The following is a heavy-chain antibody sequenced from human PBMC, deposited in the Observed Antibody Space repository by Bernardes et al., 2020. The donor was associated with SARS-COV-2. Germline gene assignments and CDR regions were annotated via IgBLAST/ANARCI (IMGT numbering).Heavy chain of an antibody. CDR2: ICYDGSNK. J-gene: IGHJ6*02. Sequence: PCKGLECISFICYDGSNKYSADSVNGRFTISRDNTKNTLYLQMNTLRAEDTAVYYCARDGSGWYYYYYGMDVWGQGTTVTVSS. CDR3: ARDGSGWYYYYYGMDV. V-gene: IGHV3-33*01. D-gene: IGHD6-19*01.